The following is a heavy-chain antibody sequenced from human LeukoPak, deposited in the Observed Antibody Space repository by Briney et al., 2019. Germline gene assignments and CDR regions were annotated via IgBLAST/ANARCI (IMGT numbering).Heavy chain of an antibody. Sequence: GGSLRLSCAASGFTFSSYWMSWVRQAPGKGLEWVANIKQVGSEKYYVDSVKGRFTISRDNAKNSLYLQMNSLRAEDTAVYYCARVNSADAFDIWGQGTMVTVSS. CDR1: GFTFSSYW. CDR3: ARVNSADAFDI. J-gene: IGHJ3*02. CDR2: IKQVGSEK. D-gene: IGHD4-23*01. V-gene: IGHV3-7*01.